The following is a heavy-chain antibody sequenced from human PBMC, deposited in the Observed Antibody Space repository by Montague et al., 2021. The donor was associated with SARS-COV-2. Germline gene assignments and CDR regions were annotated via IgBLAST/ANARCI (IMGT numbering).Heavy chain of an antibody. V-gene: IGHV4-4*02. Sequence: SETLSLTCAVSGGSNATDNWSTFGRPPPKKALVWVGEFNNTGSTKYKPSLKSLVSMSVDKSWNQFSLRLTSVTAADTAIYYCARKGGGRSDLAYWGQGTLVTVSS. D-gene: IGHD1-26*01. CDR1: GGSNATDNW. CDR2: FNNTGST. J-gene: IGHJ4*02. CDR3: ARKGGGRSDLAY.